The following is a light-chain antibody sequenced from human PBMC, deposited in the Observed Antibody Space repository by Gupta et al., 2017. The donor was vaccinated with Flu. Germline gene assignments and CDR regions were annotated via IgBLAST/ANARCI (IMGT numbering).Light chain of an antibody. CDR2: GNS. V-gene: IGLV1-44*01. CDR3: AAWDDSLNGHYV. J-gene: IGLJ1*01. Sequence: SVLAQPPSASATPGQRVTISCSGSSSNIGSNNVNWYQQVPGTAPKLLIYGNSQRPSGVPDRFSGSKSGTSASLAISGLQAEDEADYYCAAWDDSLNGHYVFGTGTKVTAL. CDR1: SSNIGSNN.